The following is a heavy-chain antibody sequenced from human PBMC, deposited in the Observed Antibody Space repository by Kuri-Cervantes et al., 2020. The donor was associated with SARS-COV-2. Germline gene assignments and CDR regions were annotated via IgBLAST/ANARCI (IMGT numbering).Heavy chain of an antibody. Sequence: ASVTVSCKASGYTFTGYYMHWVRQAPGQGLEWMGWINPNSGGTNYAQKFQGWVTMTRDTSISTAYMELSRVRSDDTAVYYCSRASIDYSNYFGWFDPWGQGTLVTVSS. J-gene: IGHJ5*02. CDR1: GYTFTGYY. CDR2: INPNSGGT. D-gene: IGHD4-11*01. V-gene: IGHV1-2*04. CDR3: SRASIDYSNYFGWFDP.